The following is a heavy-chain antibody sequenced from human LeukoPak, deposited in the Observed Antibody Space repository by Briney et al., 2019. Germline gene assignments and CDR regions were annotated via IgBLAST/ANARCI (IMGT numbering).Heavy chain of an antibody. Sequence: EASVKVSCKASGDIFAGYYMHWVRQAPGQGLEWMGWINPQGVTNYAQRFQGRVTVTRDTSISTAYMEVTSLTSDDTAVYYCAREVRGGKDSWGQGTLVIASS. J-gene: IGHJ5*01. V-gene: IGHV1-2*02. CDR3: AREVRGGKDS. D-gene: IGHD4-23*01. CDR1: GDIFAGYY. CDR2: INPQGVT.